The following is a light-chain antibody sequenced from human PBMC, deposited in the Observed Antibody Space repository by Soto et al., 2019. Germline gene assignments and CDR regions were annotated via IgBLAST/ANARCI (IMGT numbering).Light chain of an antibody. CDR3: SSYTSRSTLV. CDR2: DVS. V-gene: IGLV2-14*03. J-gene: IGLJ2*01. CDR1: SSDVGGYNY. Sequence: QSVLTQPASVSGSPGQSITISCTGTSSDVGGYNYVSWYQHYPGKAPKLMIYDVSNRPSGVSNRFSGSKSGNTASLTISGLQAEDEADYYCSSYTSRSTLVFGGGTKLTFL.